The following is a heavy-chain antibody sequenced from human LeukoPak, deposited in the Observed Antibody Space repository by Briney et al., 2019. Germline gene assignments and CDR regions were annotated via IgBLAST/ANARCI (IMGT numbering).Heavy chain of an antibody. D-gene: IGHD2-2*01. CDR2: IYYSGST. CDR1: GGSVSSGSYY. Sequence: SETLSLTCTVSGGSVSSGSYYWSWIRQPPGKGLEWIGYIYYSGSTNYNPSLKSRVTISVDTSKNQFSLKLSSVTAADTAVYYCARLYCSSTSCYVGSYFDYWGQGTLVTVSS. J-gene: IGHJ4*02. V-gene: IGHV4-61*01. CDR3: ARLYCSSTSCYVGSYFDY.